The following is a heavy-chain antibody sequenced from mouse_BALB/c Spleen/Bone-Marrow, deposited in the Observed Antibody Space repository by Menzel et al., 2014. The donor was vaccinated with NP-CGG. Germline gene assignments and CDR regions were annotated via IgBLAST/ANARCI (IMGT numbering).Heavy chain of an antibody. J-gene: IGHJ2*01. V-gene: IGHV1-4*01. CDR1: GYTFTSYT. Sequence: VQLVESGAELARPGASVKMSCKASGYTFTSYTMHWVKQRPGQGLEWIGYINPSSGYTNYNQKFKDKATLTADKSSSTAYMQLSSLTSEDSAVYYCARGGEVRRRGADYWGQGTTLTVSS. D-gene: IGHD2-14*01. CDR2: INPSSGYT. CDR3: ARGGEVRRRGADY.